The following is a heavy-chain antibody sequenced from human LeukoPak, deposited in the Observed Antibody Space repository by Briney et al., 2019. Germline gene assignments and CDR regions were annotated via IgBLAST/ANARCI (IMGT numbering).Heavy chain of an antibody. J-gene: IGHJ4*02. Sequence: GGSLRLSCSASGFSFSNYAMHWVRQAPGKGLEYVSSISSNGGSTYYADSVKGRFTISRDNSKNTLYLQMSSLRAEDTAVYYCASPYYRSGIYELDYWDWGNLVTVSS. D-gene: IGHD3-10*01. V-gene: IGHV3-64D*06. CDR1: GFSFSNYA. CDR3: ASPYYRSGIYELDY. CDR2: ISSNGGST.